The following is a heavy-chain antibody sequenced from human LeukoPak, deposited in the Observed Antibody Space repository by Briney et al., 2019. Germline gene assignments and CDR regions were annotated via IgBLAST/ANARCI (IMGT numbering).Heavy chain of an antibody. CDR3: ARVPYYYGSGSDNWFDP. D-gene: IGHD3-10*01. CDR2: INPNSGGT. J-gene: IGHJ5*02. Sequence: ASVTVSCKASGYTFTGYYMHWVRQAPGQGLEWMGWINPNSGGTNYAQKFQGRVTMTRDTFISTAYMELSRLRSDDTAVYYCARVPYYYGSGSDNWFDPWGQGTLVTVSS. CDR1: GYTFTGYY. V-gene: IGHV1-2*02.